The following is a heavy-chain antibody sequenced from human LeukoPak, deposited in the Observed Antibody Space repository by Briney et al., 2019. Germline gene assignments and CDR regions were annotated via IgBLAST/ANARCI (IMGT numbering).Heavy chain of an antibody. D-gene: IGHD2-2*01. CDR3: ARFRGFCDSASCYPYYFDY. V-gene: IGHV3-11*03. J-gene: IGHJ4*02. Sequence: LTCTVSGGSISSYYWSWVRQAPGKGLEGVSYITGSSSYTDYADSVKGRFTISRDNAKNSLYLQMNSLRAEDTAVYYRARFRGFCDSASCYPYYFDYWGQGAPVTVSS. CDR2: ITGSSSYT. CDR1: GGSISSYY.